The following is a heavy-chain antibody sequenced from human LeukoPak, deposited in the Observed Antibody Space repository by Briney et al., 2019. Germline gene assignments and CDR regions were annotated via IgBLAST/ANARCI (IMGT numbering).Heavy chain of an antibody. CDR3: ARSFCSGGSCYLLDS. V-gene: IGHV1-46*01. CDR2: INPTGGST. D-gene: IGHD2-15*01. J-gene: IGHJ4*02. CDR1: GYRFTNYY. Sequence: ASVKVSCKASGYRFTNYYMHWVRQAPGQGLEWMGIINPTGGSTNYAQKFQGRLTMTWDMSTTTLSMDLSSLRPEDTAVYFCARSFCSGGSCYLLDSWGQGTLPTVSS.